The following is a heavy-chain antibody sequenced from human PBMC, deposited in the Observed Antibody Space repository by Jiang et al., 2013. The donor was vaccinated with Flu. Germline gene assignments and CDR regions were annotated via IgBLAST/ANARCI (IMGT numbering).Heavy chain of an antibody. V-gene: IGHV2-5*02. Sequence: KPTQTLTLTCTFSGFSLSTSGVGVGWIRQPPGKALEWLALIYWDDDKRYTPSLKTRLTITKDTSRNRVVLTMTNVDPVDTATYYCAHLYHYHSVGCYYDDWGQGTLVTVSS. J-gene: IGHJ4*02. D-gene: IGHD3-22*01. CDR2: IYWDDDK. CDR3: AHLYHYHSVGCYYDD. CDR1: GFSLSTSGVG.